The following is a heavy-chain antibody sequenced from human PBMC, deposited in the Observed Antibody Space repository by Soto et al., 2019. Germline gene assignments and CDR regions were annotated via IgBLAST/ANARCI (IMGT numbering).Heavy chain of an antibody. D-gene: IGHD2-15*01. CDR2: IIPIFGTA. V-gene: IGHV1-69*01. CDR1: GGTFSSYA. J-gene: IGHJ4*02. Sequence: QVQLVQSGAEVKKPGSSVKVSCKASGGTFSSYAISWVRQAPGQGLEWMGGIIPIFGTASYAQKFQGRVTSSADESTSADYMELSSLRSDDTAVYYCAARRYCSGGTCRDYFDYWGQGTLVTVSS. CDR3: AARRYCSGGTCRDYFDY.